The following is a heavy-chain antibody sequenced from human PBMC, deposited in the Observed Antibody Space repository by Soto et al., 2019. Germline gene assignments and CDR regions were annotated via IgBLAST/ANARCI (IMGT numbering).Heavy chain of an antibody. D-gene: IGHD3-3*01. CDR2: INPSGGST. Sequence: QVQLVQSGAEVKKPGASVKVSCKASGYTFTSYYMHWVRQAPGQGLEWLGIINPSGGSTSYAQKFQGRVTMTRDTSTSTVYMELSSLRSEDTAVYYCAREHPGDDFWSGYYYYDGMDVCGQGTTVTVSS. CDR1: GYTFTSYY. J-gene: IGHJ6*02. CDR3: AREHPGDDFWSGYYYYDGMDV. V-gene: IGHV1-46*01.